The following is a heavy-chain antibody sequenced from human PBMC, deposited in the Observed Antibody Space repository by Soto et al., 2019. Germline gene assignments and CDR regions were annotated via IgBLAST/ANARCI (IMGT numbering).Heavy chain of an antibody. J-gene: IGHJ2*01. CDR2: IYYSGST. V-gene: IGHV4-59*01. Sequence: QVQLQESGPGLVKPSETLSLTCTVSGGSISSYYWSWIRQPPGKGLEWIGYIYYSGSTNYNPSLKSRVTISVDTSKNQFSLKLSSVTAADTAMYYCARDAGYCSGGSCYSYWYFDLWGRGTLVTVSS. D-gene: IGHD2-15*01. CDR1: GGSISSYY. CDR3: ARDAGYCSGGSCYSYWYFDL.